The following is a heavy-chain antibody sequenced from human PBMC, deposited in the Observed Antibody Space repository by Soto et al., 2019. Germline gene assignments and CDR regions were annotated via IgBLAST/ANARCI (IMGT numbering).Heavy chain of an antibody. D-gene: IGHD5-12*01. V-gene: IGHV4-39*01. CDR1: GGSISSSSYY. Sequence: QLQLEESGPGLVKPSETLSLTCTVSGGSISSSSYYWGWIRQSPGKGLEWIGSFYYSGSTYYSPSLKSRVTISGDTSKKQISLRLSSVTAADTALYYCARRSVASRYMDVWGKGTTVTVSS. CDR2: FYYSGST. J-gene: IGHJ6*03. CDR3: ARRSVASRYMDV.